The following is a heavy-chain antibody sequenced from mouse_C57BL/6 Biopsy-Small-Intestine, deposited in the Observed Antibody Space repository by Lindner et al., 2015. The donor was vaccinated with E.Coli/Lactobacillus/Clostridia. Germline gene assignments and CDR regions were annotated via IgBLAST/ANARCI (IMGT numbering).Heavy chain of an antibody. CDR1: GFTFSSYG. J-gene: IGHJ4*01. V-gene: IGHV5-6*01. CDR3: ARHSSYAMDY. Sequence: VQLQESGGDLVKPGGSLKLSCAASGFTFSSYGMSWVRQTPDKRLEWVATISSGGSYTYYPDSVKGRFTISRDNAKNTLYLQMSSLKSEDTAMYYCARHSSYAMDYWGQGTSVTVSS. CDR2: ISSGGSYT. D-gene: IGHD1-1*01.